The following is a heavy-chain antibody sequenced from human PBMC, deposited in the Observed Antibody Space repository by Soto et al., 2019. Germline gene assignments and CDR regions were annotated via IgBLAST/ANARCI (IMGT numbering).Heavy chain of an antibody. CDR3: ARGHFSPDY. Sequence: QVQLQESGPGLVKPSETLSLTCTVSGGSISSYYWSWIRQPPGKGLEWIGYIYYSGSTNYNPSLKSRVTISVDTSKNQFSLKLSSVTAADTAVYYCARGHFSPDYWGQGTLVTVSS. D-gene: IGHD3-3*02. J-gene: IGHJ4*02. CDR2: IYYSGST. CDR1: GGSISSYY. V-gene: IGHV4-59*01.